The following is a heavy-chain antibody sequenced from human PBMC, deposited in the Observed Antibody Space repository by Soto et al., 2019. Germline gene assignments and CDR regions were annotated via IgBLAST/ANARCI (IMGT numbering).Heavy chain of an antibody. CDR2: ISHSGSV. V-gene: IGHV4-4*02. Sequence: QVLLQESGPGLVQPSGTLSLSCAVSGGSISSSHFWGWVHQPPGKGLWWVGDISHSGSVNYNPSLKSRVTISIDKSKNQFSLKLNFVTAADMAVYYCARSFGWYAIDYWGQGTLVIVSS. J-gene: IGHJ4*02. D-gene: IGHD6-19*01. CDR3: ARSFGWYAIDY. CDR1: GGSISSSHF.